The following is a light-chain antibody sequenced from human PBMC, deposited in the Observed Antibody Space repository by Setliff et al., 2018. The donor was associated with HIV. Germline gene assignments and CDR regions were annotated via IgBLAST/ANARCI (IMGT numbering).Light chain of an antibody. CDR1: SSDIGDYKY. J-gene: IGLJ1*01. Sequence: QSVLTQPASVSGSPGQSITISCTGTSSDIGDYKYVSWYQQHPGKAPKLIIYDVTNRPSGVSNRFSGSKSGNTASLTISGLQAEGEADYYCSSYTSSITLYVFGTGTKVTVL. CDR2: DVT. V-gene: IGLV2-14*03. CDR3: SSYTSSITLYV.